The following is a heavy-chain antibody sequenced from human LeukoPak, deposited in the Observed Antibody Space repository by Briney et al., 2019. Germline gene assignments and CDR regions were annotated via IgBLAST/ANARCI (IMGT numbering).Heavy chain of an antibody. CDR3: ATLRYFDQFNVNWFDP. J-gene: IGHJ5*02. D-gene: IGHD3-9*01. CDR2: LQYDGSNK. CDR1: GFIFSHYG. V-gene: IGHV3-30*02. Sequence: GGSLRLSCAASGFIFSHYGMHWVRQAPGKGLERVAFLQYDGSNKYYADSVKGRFTISRDNSKNTLYLQMNSLRAEDTAVYYCATLRYFDQFNVNWFDPWGQETLVTVSS.